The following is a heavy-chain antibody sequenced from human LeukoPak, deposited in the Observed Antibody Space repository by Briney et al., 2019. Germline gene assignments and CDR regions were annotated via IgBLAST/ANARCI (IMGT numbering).Heavy chain of an antibody. V-gene: IGHV4-4*07. CDR3: VRGDPYYYDSSGYNLDY. D-gene: IGHD3-22*01. J-gene: IGHJ4*02. CDR2: IYTSGST. Sequence: SETLSLTRTVSGGSISSYYWSWIRQPAGKGLEWVGRIYTSGSTNYNPSLKSRVTMSVDTSKNQFSLKLSSVTAADTAVYYCVRGDPYYYDSSGYNLDYWGQGTLVTVSS. CDR1: GGSISSYY.